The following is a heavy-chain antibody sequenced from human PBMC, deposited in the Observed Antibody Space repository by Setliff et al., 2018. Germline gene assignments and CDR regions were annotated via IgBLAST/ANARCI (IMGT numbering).Heavy chain of an antibody. CDR2: IYYRGTT. CDR3: ARTGTYRYFDY. Sequence: PSETLSLTCTVSGDSISSGVYYWGWIRQPPGKGLEWIGRIYYRGTTYSNASLASRLTISVDTAKNQFSLKLTSVTAADTAVYYCARTGTYRYFDYWGQGTRVTVSS. CDR1: GDSISSGVYY. V-gene: IGHV4-39*01. J-gene: IGHJ4*02. D-gene: IGHD1-1*01.